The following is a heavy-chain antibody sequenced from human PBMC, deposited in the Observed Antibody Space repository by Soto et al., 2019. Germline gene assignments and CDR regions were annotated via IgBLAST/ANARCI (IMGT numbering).Heavy chain of an antibody. V-gene: IGHV4-34*01. Sequence: QVQLQQWGAGLLKPSETLSLTCAVYGGSFSGYYWSWIRQPPGKGLEWMGEINHSGSTNYNPSLKSRVPISVDTSKHQFSLKLSSVTAADTDVYYCAMPLYPTYYFDYWGQGTLVTVSS. CDR2: INHSGST. D-gene: IGHD3-16*01. CDR3: AMPLYPTYYFDY. CDR1: GGSFSGYY. J-gene: IGHJ4*02.